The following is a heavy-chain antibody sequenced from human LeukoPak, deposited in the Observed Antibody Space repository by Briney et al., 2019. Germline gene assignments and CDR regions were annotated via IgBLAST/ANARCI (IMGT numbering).Heavy chain of an antibody. Sequence: PGGSLRLSCAASGFTFSSYAIHWVRQAPGKGLEWVAVTSYDGSNKYYADSVKGRFTISRDNSKNTLYLEVISLTAEDTAVYYCAKDDAWLRFGEWSQGTLVTVSS. CDR2: TSYDGSNK. CDR3: AKDDAWLRFGE. CDR1: GFTFSSYA. J-gene: IGHJ4*02. D-gene: IGHD3-10*01. V-gene: IGHV3-30*04.